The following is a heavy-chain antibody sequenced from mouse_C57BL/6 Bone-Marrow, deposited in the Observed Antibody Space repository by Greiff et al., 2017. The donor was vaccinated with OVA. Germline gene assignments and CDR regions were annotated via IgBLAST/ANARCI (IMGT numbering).Heavy chain of an antibody. CDR3: TKYYGSRYFDV. Sequence: EVQLQQSGAELVRPGASVKLSCTASGFNIKDDYMHWVKQRPEQGLEWIGWIDPENGDTEYASKFQGKATITADTSSNTAYLQLSSLTSEDTAVYYCTKYYGSRYFDVWGTGTTVTVSS. CDR1: GFNIKDDY. CDR2: IDPENGDT. J-gene: IGHJ1*03. D-gene: IGHD1-1*01. V-gene: IGHV14-4*01.